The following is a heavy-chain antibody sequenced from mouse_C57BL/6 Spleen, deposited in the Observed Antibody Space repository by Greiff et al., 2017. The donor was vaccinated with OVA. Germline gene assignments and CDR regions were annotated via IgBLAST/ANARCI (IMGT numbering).Heavy chain of an antibody. CDR3: ARGDYGNYGNAMDY. D-gene: IGHD2-1*01. CDR1: GFTFSDYG. J-gene: IGHJ4*01. V-gene: IGHV5-17*01. Sequence: EVKLVESGGGLVKPGGSLKLSCAASGFTFSDYGMHWVRQAPEKGLEWVAYISSGSSTIYYADTVKGRITISRDNAKNTLFLQMTRLRSEDTAMYYCARGDYGNYGNAMDYWGQGTSVTVSS. CDR2: ISSGSSTI.